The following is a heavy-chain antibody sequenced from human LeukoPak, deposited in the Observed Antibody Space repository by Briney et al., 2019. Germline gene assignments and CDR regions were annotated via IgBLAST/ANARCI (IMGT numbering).Heavy chain of an antibody. CDR3: ARGFRGDNFDY. V-gene: IGHV4-38-2*02. CDR2: MYHSGST. J-gene: IGHJ4*02. CDR1: GYSISSAYY. Sequence: SETLSLTCSVSGYSISSAYYWGWIRQPPGKGLEGIGTMYHSGSTNYNPSLKSRVTISVDTSKNQFSLTLSSVTAADTAVYFCARGFRGDNFDYWGQGTLVTVSS. D-gene: IGHD7-27*01.